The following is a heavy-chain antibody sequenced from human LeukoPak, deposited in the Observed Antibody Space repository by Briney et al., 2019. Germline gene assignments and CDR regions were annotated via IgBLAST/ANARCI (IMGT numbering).Heavy chain of an antibody. CDR1: GFTVSSNY. D-gene: IGHD3-3*02. CDR2: IYSGGST. CDR3: AREISRTGAFDI. Sequence: GGSLRLSCAASGFTVSSNYMSWVRQAPGKGLEWVSVIYSGGSTYYADSVKGRCTISRDNSKNTLYLQMNSLRAEDTAVYYCAREISRTGAFDIWGQGTMVTVSS. J-gene: IGHJ3*02. V-gene: IGHV3-53*05.